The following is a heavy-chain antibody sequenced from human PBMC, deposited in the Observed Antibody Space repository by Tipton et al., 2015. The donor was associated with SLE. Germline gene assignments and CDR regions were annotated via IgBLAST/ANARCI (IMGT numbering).Heavy chain of an antibody. D-gene: IGHD2-2*02. CDR1: GGSISSGTYY. J-gene: IGHJ6*03. CDR3: ARSHCSSPSCYIYYYMDV. Sequence: TLSLTCTVSGGSISSGTYYWSWIRQPAGKGLEWIGRIYTSGSANYNPSLKSRVTISVDTSKNQFSLKLSSVTAADTAVYYCARSHCSSPSCYIYYYMDVWGKGTTVTVSS. CDR2: IYTSGSA. V-gene: IGHV4-61*02.